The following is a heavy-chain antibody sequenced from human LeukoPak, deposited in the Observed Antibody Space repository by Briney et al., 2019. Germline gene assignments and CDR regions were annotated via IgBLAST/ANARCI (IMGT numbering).Heavy chain of an antibody. D-gene: IGHD1-26*01. Sequence: ASVKVSCTASGYTFTSYGISWVRQAPGQGLEWMGWISAYNGNTNYAQKLQGRVTMTTDTSTSTAYMELRSLRSDDTAAYYCARGLAVGATRVFFDYFDYWGQGTLVTVSS. V-gene: IGHV1-18*01. CDR1: GYTFTSYG. CDR3: ARGLAVGATRVFFDYFDY. CDR2: ISAYNGNT. J-gene: IGHJ4*02.